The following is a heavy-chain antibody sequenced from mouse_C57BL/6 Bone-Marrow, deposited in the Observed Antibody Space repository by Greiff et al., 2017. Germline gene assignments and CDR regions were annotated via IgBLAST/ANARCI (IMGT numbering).Heavy chain of an antibody. Sequence: QVQLQQPGAELVMPGASVKLSCKASGYTFTSYWMHWVKQRPGPGLEWIGEIDPSDSYTKYNQKFKGKATLTVDKSSSTAYMQLSSLTSEDSAVYYCARRGKIATVVAHWYFDVWGTGTTVTVSS. CDR1: GYTFTSYW. CDR3: ARRGKIATVVAHWYFDV. V-gene: IGHV1-69*01. D-gene: IGHD1-1*01. J-gene: IGHJ1*03. CDR2: IDPSDSYT.